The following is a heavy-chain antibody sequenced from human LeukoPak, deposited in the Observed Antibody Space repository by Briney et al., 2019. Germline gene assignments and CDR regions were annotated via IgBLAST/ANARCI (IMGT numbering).Heavy chain of an antibody. CDR2: IYAYGSGIT. Sequence: SETLSLTCTVSSGSISSSSYSWSWIRQPAGKGLEWIGRIYAYGSGITNYNPSLKSRVTISVDTSKNHFSLKLTSVTAADTAMYFCARQFSPGAFDIWGQGTMVTVSS. CDR3: ARQFSPGAFDI. D-gene: IGHD2/OR15-2a*01. V-gene: IGHV4-61*02. CDR1: SGSISSSSYS. J-gene: IGHJ3*02.